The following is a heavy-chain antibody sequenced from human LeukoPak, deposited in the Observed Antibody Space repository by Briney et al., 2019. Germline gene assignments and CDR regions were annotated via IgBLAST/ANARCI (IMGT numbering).Heavy chain of an antibody. Sequence: PGGSLRLSCAASGFTFSSHWMHWVRQAPGKGLVGVSPINSDGSITSYADSVKGRFTISSDNAKNTLFLQMNSLRAEDTAVYYCARGMTVAGRSAFDIWGQGTMVTVSS. CDR1: GFTFSSHW. V-gene: IGHV3-74*01. CDR3: ARGMTVAGRSAFDI. J-gene: IGHJ3*02. D-gene: IGHD6-19*01. CDR2: INSDGSIT.